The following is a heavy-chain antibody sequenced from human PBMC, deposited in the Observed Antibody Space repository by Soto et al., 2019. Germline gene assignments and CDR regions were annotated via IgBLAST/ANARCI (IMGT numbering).Heavy chain of an antibody. V-gene: IGHV2-5*02. CDR2: IYWDNDK. J-gene: IGHJ6*02. CDR1: GFSLRTSGVG. D-gene: IGHD2-21*02. Sequence: QITLKESGPTLVKPTQTLTLTCTFSGFSLRTSGVGVGWIRQPPGKALEWLALIYWDNDKRYSPSLKSRLTITKDTSENQVILTMTNMDPVDTGKYYCAQSRCGGDCLQYYASHYYYGVDVWGQGTTVTVSS. CDR3: AQSRCGGDCLQYYASHYYYGVDV.